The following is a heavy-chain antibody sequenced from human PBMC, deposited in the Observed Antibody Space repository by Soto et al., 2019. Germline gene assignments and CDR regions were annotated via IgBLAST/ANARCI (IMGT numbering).Heavy chain of an antibody. J-gene: IGHJ4*02. CDR3: AKGLYDILTGSEY. CDR2: ISGSGGST. D-gene: IGHD3-9*01. CDR1: GFTFSSYA. Sequence: EVQLLESGGGLVQPGGSLRLSCAASGFTFSSYAMSWVRQAPGKGLELVSAISGSGGSTYYADSVKGRFTISRDNSKNTLYLQMNSLRAEDTAVYYCAKGLYDILTGSEYWGQGTLVTVSS. V-gene: IGHV3-23*01.